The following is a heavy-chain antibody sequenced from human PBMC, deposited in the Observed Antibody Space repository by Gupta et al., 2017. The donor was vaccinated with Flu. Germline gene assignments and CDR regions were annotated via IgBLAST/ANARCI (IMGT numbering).Heavy chain of an antibody. J-gene: IGHJ5*02. CDR1: GYTFSTYD. CDR3: ARCLKVVRRRFDP. CDR2: VTPDSGNT. D-gene: IGHD2-15*01. Sequence: QMQLVKSGAEVKKPGASVKDSCTASGYTFSTYDIYWVRQAPGQGLEWMGWVTPDSGNTGAAQKFQDRLTMTRNTSISTAYMVLSGLRSEDTAVYYCARCLKVVRRRFDPWGQGTLVTVSS. V-gene: IGHV1-8*01.